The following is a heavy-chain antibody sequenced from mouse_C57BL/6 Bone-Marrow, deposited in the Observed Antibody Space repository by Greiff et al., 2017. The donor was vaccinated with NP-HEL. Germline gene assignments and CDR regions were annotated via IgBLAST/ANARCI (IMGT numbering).Heavy chain of an antibody. V-gene: IGHV1-64*01. D-gene: IGHD1-1*01. CDR2: IHPNSGST. Sequence: QVQLHQPGAELVKPGASVKLSCKASGYTFTSYWMHWVKQRPGQGLEWSGMIHPNSGSTNKNEQLKRKATLTVDKASRKAYMQLISLTSEYSAVYYCARYYGLEGFAYWGQGTLVTVSA. J-gene: IGHJ3*01. CDR1: GYTFTSYW. CDR3: ARYYGLEGFAY.